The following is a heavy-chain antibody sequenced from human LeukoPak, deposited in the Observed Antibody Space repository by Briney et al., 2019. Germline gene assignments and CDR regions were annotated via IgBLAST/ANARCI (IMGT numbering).Heavy chain of an antibody. Sequence: ASVKVSCKASGYTFTSYGISWVRQAPGQGLEWMGWISAYNGNTNYAQKLQGGVTMTTDTSTSTAYMELRSLRSDDTAVYYCARAVMITFGGVIGAFDIWGQGTMVTVSS. V-gene: IGHV1-18*01. D-gene: IGHD3-16*01. J-gene: IGHJ3*02. CDR3: ARAVMITFGGVIGAFDI. CDR2: ISAYNGNT. CDR1: GYTFTSYG.